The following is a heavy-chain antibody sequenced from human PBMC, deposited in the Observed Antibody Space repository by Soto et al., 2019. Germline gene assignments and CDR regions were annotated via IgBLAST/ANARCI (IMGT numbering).Heavy chain of an antibody. D-gene: IGHD3-22*01. V-gene: IGHV4-31*03. CDR3: ARSKGYSSGYYYDY. J-gene: IGHJ4*02. CDR1: GGSISSGGYY. CDR2: IYYSGST. Sequence: PSETLSLTCSVSGGSISSGGYYWSWIRQHPGKGLEWIGYIYYSGSTYYNPSLKSRVTISVDTSKNQFSLKLSSVTAADTAVYYCARSKGYSSGYYYDYWGQGTLVTVSS.